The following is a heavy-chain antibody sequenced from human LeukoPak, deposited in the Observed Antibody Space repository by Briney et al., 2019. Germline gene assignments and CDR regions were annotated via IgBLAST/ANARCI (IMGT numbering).Heavy chain of an antibody. V-gene: IGHV3-30*02. CDR2: IRYDGSNK. D-gene: IGHD3-9*01. J-gene: IGHJ4*02. CDR1: RFTLSSYG. Sequence: PGGSLRLSCAATRFTLSSYGMHWVLQAPGKGLEWVAFIRYDGSNKYYADSVKGRFTISRDNSKNTLYLQMNSLRAEDTAVYYCAKLVLRYFDWQMDYWGQGTLVTVSS. CDR3: AKLVLRYFDWQMDY.